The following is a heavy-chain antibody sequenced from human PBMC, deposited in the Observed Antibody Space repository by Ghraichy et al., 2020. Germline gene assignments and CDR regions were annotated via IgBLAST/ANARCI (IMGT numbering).Heavy chain of an antibody. D-gene: IGHD6-6*01. J-gene: IGHJ6*02. V-gene: IGHV3-53*01. CDR2: IYSGGST. Sequence: GGSLRLSCAASGFTVSSNYMSWVRQAPGKGLEWVSVIYSGGSTYYADSVKGRFTISRDNSKNTLYLQMNSLRAEDTAVYYCARDGRGQLVRTTYGMDVWGQGTTVTVSS. CDR3: ARDGRGQLVRTTYGMDV. CDR1: GFTVSSNY.